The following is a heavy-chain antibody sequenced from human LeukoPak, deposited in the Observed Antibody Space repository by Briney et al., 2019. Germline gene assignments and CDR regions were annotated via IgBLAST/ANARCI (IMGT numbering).Heavy chain of an antibody. CDR3: AKLVVPPFLEGMDV. CDR2: ISGSGGST. J-gene: IGHJ6*02. CDR1: GFTFSSYA. Sequence: PGGSLRLSCAASGFTFSSYAMSWVRQAPGKGLEWVSGISGSGGSTYYADSVKGRFTISRDNSKNTLYLQMNSLRAEDTAVYYCAKLVVPPFLEGMDVWGQGTTVTVSS. D-gene: IGHD2-2*01. V-gene: IGHV3-23*01.